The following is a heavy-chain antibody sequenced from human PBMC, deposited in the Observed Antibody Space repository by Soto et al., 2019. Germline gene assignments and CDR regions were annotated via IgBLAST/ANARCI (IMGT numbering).Heavy chain of an antibody. CDR2: VNAGNDNT. CDR1: GYTFTNNV. D-gene: IGHD2-21*02. J-gene: IGHJ4*02. CDR3: ARAVPYGDSRFDY. Sequence: QVHLVQSGAEVKKPGASVKVSCKTSGYTFTNNVIHWVRQAPGQRLEWMGWVNAGNDNTKWSREFQGRLTLTKDTAATAAYMELSSMTSEDPAMYFCARAVPYGDSRFDYWGQGTLVNVSS. V-gene: IGHV1-3*01.